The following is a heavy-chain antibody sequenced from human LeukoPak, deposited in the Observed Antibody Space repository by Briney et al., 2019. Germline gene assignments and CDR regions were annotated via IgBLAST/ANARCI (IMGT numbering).Heavy chain of an antibody. CDR3: AKPPDGVSGTYYYYYGMDV. CDR2: ISGSGGST. D-gene: IGHD1-20*01. Sequence: PGGSLRLSCAASGFTFSSYAMSWVRQAPGKGLEWVSVISGSGGSTYYADSVKGRFSISRDNSKNTVYLQMNSLRAEDSAVYYCAKPPDGVSGTYYYYYGMDVWGQGTTVTVSS. J-gene: IGHJ6*02. V-gene: IGHV3-23*01. CDR1: GFTFSSYA.